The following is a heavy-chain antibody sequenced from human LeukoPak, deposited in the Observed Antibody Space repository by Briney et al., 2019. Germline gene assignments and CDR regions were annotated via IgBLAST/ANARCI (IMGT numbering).Heavy chain of an antibody. D-gene: IGHD6-19*01. V-gene: IGHV3-48*03. CDR3: ARDGTGSNSGWYIH. CDR1: GFTLSSYE. CDR2: ISSSGFTI. J-gene: IGHJ4*02. Sequence: PGGSLRLSCAASGFTLSSYEMNWVRQAPGKGLEWVSYISSSGFTIYYADSVKGRFTISRDNARNSLYLQMNSLRAEDTAVYYCARDGTGSNSGWYIHWGQGALVTVSS.